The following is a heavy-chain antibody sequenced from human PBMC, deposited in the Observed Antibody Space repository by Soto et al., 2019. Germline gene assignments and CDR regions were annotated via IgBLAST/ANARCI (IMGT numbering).Heavy chain of an antibody. V-gene: IGHV3-74*01. CDR3: TLHKFDSSGYVSDY. Sequence: SLRLSCAASGFTFSSYWMHWVRQAPGKGLVWVSRIHSDGITTYYGDSVKGRFTISRDNAKSTVYLQMNSLGAEDTATYHCTLHKFDSSGYVSDYWGQGTLVTVSS. D-gene: IGHD3-22*01. J-gene: IGHJ4*02. CDR1: GFTFSSYW. CDR2: IHSDGITT.